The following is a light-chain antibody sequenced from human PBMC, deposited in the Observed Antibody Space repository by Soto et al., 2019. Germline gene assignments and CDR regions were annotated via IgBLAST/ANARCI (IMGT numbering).Light chain of an antibody. CDR2: GAS. CDR1: QSVSSY. V-gene: IGKV3-20*01. CDR3: RQHHDAPRT. Sequence: EIVLTQSPGTLSLSPGEKATLSCRASQSVSSYLAWYQQKPGQAPRLLIYGASTRITGIPDRFSGVGSGTDFTITLTRPDPDDYSVYYSRQHHDAPRTFGQGTKVE. J-gene: IGKJ1*01.